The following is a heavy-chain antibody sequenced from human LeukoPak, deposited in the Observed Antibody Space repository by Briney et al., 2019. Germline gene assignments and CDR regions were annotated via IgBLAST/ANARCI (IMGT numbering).Heavy chain of an antibody. Sequence: GGXLRLSCAASGFTVSSNYMSWVRQAPGKGLEGVSVIYSCGSTYYSDSVKGRFTISRDNSKNTLYLQMNSLRAEDTAVYYCARGDCSGGSCYPRGCAFDIWGQGTMVTVSS. J-gene: IGHJ3*02. V-gene: IGHV3-66*03. CDR1: GFTVSSNY. CDR2: IYSCGST. D-gene: IGHD2-15*01. CDR3: ARGDCSGGSCYPRGCAFDI.